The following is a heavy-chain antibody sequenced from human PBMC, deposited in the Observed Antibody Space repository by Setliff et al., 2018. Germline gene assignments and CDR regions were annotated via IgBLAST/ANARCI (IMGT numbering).Heavy chain of an antibody. V-gene: IGHV3-21*01. CDR2: ISSSSSYI. CDR1: GFTFSSYS. CDR3: ARLSSLDTAMVTVDD. J-gene: IGHJ4*02. Sequence: GGSLRLSCAASGFTFSSYSMNWGRQAPGQGLEWVSSISSSSSYIYYADSVKGRFTISRDNAKNSLYLQMNSLRAEDTAVYYCARLSSLDTAMVTVDDWGQGTLVTVSS. D-gene: IGHD5-18*01.